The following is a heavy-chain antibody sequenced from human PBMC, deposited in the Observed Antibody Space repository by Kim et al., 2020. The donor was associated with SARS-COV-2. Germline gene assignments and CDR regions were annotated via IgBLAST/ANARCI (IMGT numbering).Heavy chain of an antibody. CDR3: ASDFSCLNAFVF. CDR1: GFTVSSNY. J-gene: IGHJ3*01. Sequence: GVSLRLSCAASGFTVSSNYMSWVRQAPGKGLEWVAVIYTDGNTKYADSVKGRFTISRHNSKNTLYLQMNSLRAEDTAVYYCASDFSCLNAFVFWGQGTMVTVSS. V-gene: IGHV3-53*04. CDR2: IYTDGNT.